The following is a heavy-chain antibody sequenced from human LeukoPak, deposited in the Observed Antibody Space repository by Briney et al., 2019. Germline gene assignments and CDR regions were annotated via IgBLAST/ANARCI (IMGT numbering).Heavy chain of an antibody. CDR3: VRAVGPVGGYDSP. D-gene: IGHD5-12*01. J-gene: IGHJ5*02. CDR1: GGSFSSYY. V-gene: IGHV4-59*01. Sequence: PSETLSLTCTVSGGSFSSYYWSWIRQPPGKGLEWIGYIYYSGSTSYNPSLKSRVTISLDTSKNQFSLKLSSVTAADTAAYYCVRAVGPVGGYDSPWGQGTLVTVSS. CDR2: IYYSGST.